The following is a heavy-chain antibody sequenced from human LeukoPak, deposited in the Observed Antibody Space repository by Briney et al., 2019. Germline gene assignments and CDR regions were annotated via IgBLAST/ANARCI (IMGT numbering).Heavy chain of an antibody. D-gene: IGHD2-15*01. CDR2: ISYEGSNK. V-gene: IGHV3-30*19. CDR1: GFTFSSYG. CDR3: ARDFLGGVYCSGGSCPWGWFDP. J-gene: IGHJ5*02. Sequence: SGGSLRLSCAASGFTFSSYGMHWVRQAPGKGGERGAVISYEGSNKYYADSVKGGFTISRDNSENTLYLQMNSRRAEDTAVYYCARDFLGGVYCSGGSCPWGWFDPWGQGTLVTVSS.